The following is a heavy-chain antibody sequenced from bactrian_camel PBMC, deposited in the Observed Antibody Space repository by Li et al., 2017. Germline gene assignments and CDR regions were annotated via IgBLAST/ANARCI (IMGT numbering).Heavy chain of an antibody. CDR3: ATRMDWAFGY. J-gene: IGHJ6*01. CDR2: IYSGGAFT. Sequence: VQLVESGGGLVQPGGSLRLSCVASGFTFSTYPMTWVRQAPGKGLEWVSAIYSGGAFTYYADSVKGRFVISRDNAKNTVDLQMNSLKSEDTALYYCATRMDWAFGYWGQGTQVTVS. V-gene: IGHV3S31*01. D-gene: IGHD1*01. CDR1: GFTFSTYP.